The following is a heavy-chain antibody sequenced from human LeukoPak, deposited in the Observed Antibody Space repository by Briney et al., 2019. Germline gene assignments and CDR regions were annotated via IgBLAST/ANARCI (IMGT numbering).Heavy chain of an antibody. CDR1: GFTFSSYS. CDR3: ARGAGSGYDYWWFDP. D-gene: IGHD5-12*01. Sequence: GGSLRLSCAASGFTFSSYSMNWVRQAPGKGLEWVSSISSSSSYIYYADSVKGRFTISRDNAKNSLYLQMNSLRAEDTAVYYCARGAGSGYDYWWFDPWGQGTLVTVSS. V-gene: IGHV3-21*01. J-gene: IGHJ5*02. CDR2: ISSSSSYI.